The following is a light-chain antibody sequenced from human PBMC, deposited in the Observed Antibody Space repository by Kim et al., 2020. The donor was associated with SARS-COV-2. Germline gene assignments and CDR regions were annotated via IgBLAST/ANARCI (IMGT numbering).Light chain of an antibody. Sequence: LSASVGDRVTITCRSSKTINNYLAWYQHKLGKAPRLLIYKASILQSGVPSRFSGSGSGTEFTLTINSLQPDDFAIYYCQQYLTYTFGQGTKVDIK. CDR3: QQYLTYT. J-gene: IGKJ1*01. V-gene: IGKV1-5*03. CDR1: KTINNY. CDR2: KAS.